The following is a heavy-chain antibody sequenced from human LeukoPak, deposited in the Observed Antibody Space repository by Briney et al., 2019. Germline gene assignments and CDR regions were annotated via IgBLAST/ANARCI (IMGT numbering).Heavy chain of an antibody. CDR1: GFTFSSYG. CDR3: ARDTNYLSGGVLGY. V-gene: IGHV3-33*01. D-gene: IGHD5-24*01. CDR2: IWYDGSNK. J-gene: IGHJ4*02. Sequence: GMSLRLSCAASGFTFSSYGMHWVRQAPGKGLEWVAVIWYDGSNKYYADSVKGRFTISRDNSKNTLYLQMNSLRAEDTAVYYCARDTNYLSGGVLGYWGQGTLVTVSS.